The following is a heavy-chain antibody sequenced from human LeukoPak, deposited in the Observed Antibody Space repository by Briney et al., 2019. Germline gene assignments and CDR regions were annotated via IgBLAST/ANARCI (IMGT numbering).Heavy chain of an antibody. CDR3: TKDTSAWWYHRAYMSV. V-gene: IGHV3-23*01. J-gene: IGHJ6*03. D-gene: IGHD2-15*01. Sequence: PGGSLRLSCTASGFTFNHYAMSWLRQAPGGGLEWVSAISGSGDTTFHADSVKGRCTTSRDNSKNPLSLQMSGRRVEDSAVYFCTKDTSAWWYHRAYMSVCGTGTTVTVSS. CDR1: GFTFNHYA. CDR2: ISGSGDTT.